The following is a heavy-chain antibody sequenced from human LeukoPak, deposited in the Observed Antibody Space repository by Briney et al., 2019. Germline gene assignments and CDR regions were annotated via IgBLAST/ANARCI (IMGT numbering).Heavy chain of an antibody. Sequence: GGSLRLSCAASGFTISSYWMHWVRQAPGKGLVWVSEINYRGTITSYVDSVTGRFTISRDIAKNTLYLQMNSLRADDTAVYYCAREITENRASGSCDGFDLWGRGTLVTVSS. CDR2: INYRGTIT. J-gene: IGHJ2*01. V-gene: IGHV3-74*01. CDR3: AREITENRASGSCDGFDL. CDR1: GFTISSYW. D-gene: IGHD1-26*01.